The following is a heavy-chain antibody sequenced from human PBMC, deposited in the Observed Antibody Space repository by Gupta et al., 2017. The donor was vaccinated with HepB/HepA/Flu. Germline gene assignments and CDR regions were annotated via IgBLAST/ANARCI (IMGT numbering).Heavy chain of an antibody. CDR1: GDDVSSDSCA. Sequence: QVQLQQSGPGLVKPSQTLSLTCAISGDDVSSDSCAWNWIRQSPSRGLEWLGRTYYRSKWYYDYAISVKSRLSINADTSQNQFSLRLNSVTPEXTXVYYCVXGDMRSYSYYFDSWGQGTLVTVSS. CDR2: TYYRSKWYY. J-gene: IGHJ4*02. D-gene: IGHD3-10*01. V-gene: IGHV6-1*01. CDR3: VXGDMRSYSYYFDS.